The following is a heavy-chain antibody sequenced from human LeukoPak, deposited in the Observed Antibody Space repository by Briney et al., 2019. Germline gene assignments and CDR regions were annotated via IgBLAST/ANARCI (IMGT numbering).Heavy chain of an antibody. V-gene: IGHV1-69*04. CDR2: IIPILAIA. J-gene: IGHJ4*02. Sequence: GASVKVSCKASGGTFSSYAISWVRQAPGQGLEWMGRIIPILAIANYAQKFQDRVTITADKSTSTAYMELSSLRSEDTAVYYCAREITPVAGPFDYWGQGTLVTVSS. CDR3: AREITPVAGPFDY. D-gene: IGHD6-19*01. CDR1: GGTFSSYA.